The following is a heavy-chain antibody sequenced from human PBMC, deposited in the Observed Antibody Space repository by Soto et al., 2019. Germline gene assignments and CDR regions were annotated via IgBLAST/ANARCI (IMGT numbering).Heavy chain of an antibody. CDR2: IIPIFGTA. CDR3: AIPMVTWGAFDI. CDR1: GGTFSSYA. V-gene: IGHV1-69*13. J-gene: IGHJ3*02. D-gene: IGHD5-18*01. Sequence: ASVKVSCKASGGTFSSYAISWVRQAPGQGLEWMGGIIPIFGTANYAQKFQGRVTITADESTSTAYMELSSLRSEDTAVYYCAIPMVTWGAFDIWGQGTMVTVSS.